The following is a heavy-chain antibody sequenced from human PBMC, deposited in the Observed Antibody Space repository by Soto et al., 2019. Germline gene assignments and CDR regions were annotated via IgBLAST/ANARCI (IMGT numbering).Heavy chain of an antibody. D-gene: IGHD6-19*01. J-gene: IGHJ6*02. Sequence: WQTLSLTCPNSGGSVSTNRAAWNWIRQSPSRGLEWLGRTYYRSKWYNDYAVSVKSRITINPDTSKNQFSLQLNSVTPEDTAVYYCARDQRAVAGNYSYYGMEVWGQGTTVHVSS. CDR3: ARDQRAVAGNYSYYGMEV. V-gene: IGHV6-1*01. CDR1: GGSVSTNRAA. CDR2: TYYRSKWYN.